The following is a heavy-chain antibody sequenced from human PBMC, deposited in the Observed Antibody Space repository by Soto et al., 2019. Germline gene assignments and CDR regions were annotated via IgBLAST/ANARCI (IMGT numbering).Heavy chain of an antibody. CDR2: INHRGST. CDR3: AIVGYYGSGSYYNAKGGPPPYYMDV. Sequence: QVQLQQWGAGLLKPSETLSLTCAVYGGSFSGSYWSWIRQPPGKGLEWMGEINHRGSTNYNPSLKGRVTQSVDSSKDQFSLKLSSVTAADTAVYYCAIVGYYGSGSYYNAKGGPPPYYMDVWGKGTTVTVSS. J-gene: IGHJ6*03. V-gene: IGHV4-34*01. D-gene: IGHD3-10*01. CDR1: GGSFSGSY.